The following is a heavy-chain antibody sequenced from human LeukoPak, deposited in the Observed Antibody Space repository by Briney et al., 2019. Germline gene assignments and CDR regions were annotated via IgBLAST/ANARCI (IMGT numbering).Heavy chain of an antibody. Sequence: GGSLRLSCAASGFSFNHYAMYWVRQAPGKGLEWVSSIDATGAATYYADSVNGRFTISRDSSKNTFYLQMDSLRADDTAVYSCAKGSGSGWYGWFAPWGQGTLVTVSS. CDR1: GFSFNHYA. V-gene: IGHV3-23*01. D-gene: IGHD6-19*01. CDR2: IDATGAAT. CDR3: AKGSGSGWYGWFAP. J-gene: IGHJ5*02.